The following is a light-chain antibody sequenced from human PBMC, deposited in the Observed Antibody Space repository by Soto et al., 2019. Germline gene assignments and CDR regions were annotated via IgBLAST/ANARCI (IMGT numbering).Light chain of an antibody. J-gene: IGKJ4*01. Sequence: ILLTQSPGTLSLSPGERATLSCRASQTISNNYLAWYQQKPGQAPRLLISGASSRVTGIPDRFSGSGSGTDFTLIISRLEPEDFAVYYCQQYGGSLMVTFGGGTKVEI. CDR3: QQYGGSLMVT. V-gene: IGKV3-20*01. CDR2: GAS. CDR1: QTISNNY.